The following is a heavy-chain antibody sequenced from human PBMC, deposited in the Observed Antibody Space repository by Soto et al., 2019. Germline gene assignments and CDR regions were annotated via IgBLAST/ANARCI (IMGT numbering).Heavy chain of an antibody. D-gene: IGHD3-3*01. V-gene: IGHV1-18*01. Sequence: QGLEWMGWISAYSGDTKYVQKLQGRVTVTTDTSTNTAYMELRSLRSDDTAVYYCARENYDFWSGLLLNYRGQGTLVTGSS. CDR3: ARENYDFWSGLLLNY. J-gene: IGHJ4*02. CDR2: ISAYSGDT.